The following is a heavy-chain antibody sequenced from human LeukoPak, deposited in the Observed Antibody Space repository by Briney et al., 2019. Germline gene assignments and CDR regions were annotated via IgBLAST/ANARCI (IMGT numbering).Heavy chain of an antibody. CDR1: GGSFSGYY. CDR2: INHSGST. Sequence: SETLSLTCAVYGGSFSGYYWSWIRQPPGKGLEWIGEINHSGSTNYNPSLKSRVTISVDTSKNQFSLKLSSVTAADTAVYYCARHGRWGVRGVIKPSDRLDYWGQGTLVTVSS. CDR3: ARHGRWGVRGVIKPSDRLDY. J-gene: IGHJ4*02. V-gene: IGHV4-34*01. D-gene: IGHD3-10*01.